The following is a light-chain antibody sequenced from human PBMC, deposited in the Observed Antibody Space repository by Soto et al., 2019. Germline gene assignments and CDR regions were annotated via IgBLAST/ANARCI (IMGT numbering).Light chain of an antibody. CDR1: QSLLHSNGYNY. J-gene: IGKJ2*01. Sequence: DIVMTQSPLSLPVTPGEPASISCRSSQSLLHSNGYNYLDWYLQKPGQSPQLLIYLGSNRASGVPDRFSGSGSGTDFTRKISSVEAEDVGVYYCMQALQTPYTFGQGTKLEIK. V-gene: IGKV2-28*01. CDR2: LGS. CDR3: MQALQTPYT.